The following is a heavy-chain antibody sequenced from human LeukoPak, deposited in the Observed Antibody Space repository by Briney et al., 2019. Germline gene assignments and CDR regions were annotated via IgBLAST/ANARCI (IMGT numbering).Heavy chain of an antibody. CDR2: IYYSGST. V-gene: IGHV4-39*01. Sequence: RTSETLSLTCTVSGGSISSSSYYWGWIRQPPGKGLEWIGSIYYSGSTYYNPSLKSRVTISVDTSKNQFSLKLSSVTAADTAVYYCASSLPPARGGNWFDPWGQGTLVTVSS. CDR3: ASSLPPARGGNWFDP. CDR1: GGSISSSSYY. D-gene: IGHD3-10*01. J-gene: IGHJ5*02.